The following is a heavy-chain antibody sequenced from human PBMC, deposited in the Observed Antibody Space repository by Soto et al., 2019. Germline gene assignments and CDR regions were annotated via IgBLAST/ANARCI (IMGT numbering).Heavy chain of an antibody. J-gene: IGHJ6*02. CDR3: ARLHGSGSYYKAYYYYGMDV. CDR1: GGSISSYY. Sequence: XETLSLTCTVAGGSISSYYWSWIRQPPGKGLEWIGYIYYSGNTNYNPSLKSRVTISVDTSKNQFSLKLSSVTAADTAVYYCARLHGSGSYYKAYYYYGMDVWGQGTTVTVSS. CDR2: IYYSGNT. D-gene: IGHD3-10*01. V-gene: IGHV4-59*08.